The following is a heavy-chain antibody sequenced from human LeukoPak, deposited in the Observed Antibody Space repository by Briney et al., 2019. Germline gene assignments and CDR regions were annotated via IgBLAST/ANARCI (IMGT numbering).Heavy chain of an antibody. J-gene: IGHJ4*02. CDR1: GGSISSSSYY. V-gene: IGHV4-39*01. D-gene: IGHD1-26*01. CDR2: IYYSGST. Sequence: KPSETLSLTCTVSGGSISSSSYYWGWIRQPPGKGLEWIGSIYYSGSTYYNPSLKSRVTISVDTSKNQFSLKLSSVTAADTAVYYCARLAYSGSYYWGRGTLVTV. CDR3: ARLAYSGSYY.